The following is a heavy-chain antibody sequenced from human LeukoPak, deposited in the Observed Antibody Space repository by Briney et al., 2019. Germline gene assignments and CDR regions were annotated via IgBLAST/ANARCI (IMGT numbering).Heavy chain of an antibody. J-gene: IGHJ1*01. Sequence: AWSLRLSCAASGFTFSSHWMSWVRQAPGKGLEWVADINQDGSETHYVESVEGRFTISRDNAMNSLYLQMNSLRVEDTALYHCVRDPRHFQYWGQGTVVTVSS. CDR2: INQDGSET. CDR1: GFTFSSHW. CDR3: VRDPRHFQY. V-gene: IGHV3-7*01.